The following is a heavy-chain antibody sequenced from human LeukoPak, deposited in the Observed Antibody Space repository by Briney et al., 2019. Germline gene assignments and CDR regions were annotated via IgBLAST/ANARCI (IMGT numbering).Heavy chain of an antibody. CDR3: ARGPHYYGSGSYSPD. Sequence: PSETLSLXCAVYGGSFSGYYWSWIRQPPGKGLEWIGEINHSGSTNYNPSLKSRVTISVDTSKNQFSLKLSSVTAADTAVYYCARGPHYYGSGSYSPDWGQGTLVTVSS. CDR2: INHSGST. J-gene: IGHJ4*02. CDR1: GGSFSGYY. V-gene: IGHV4-34*01. D-gene: IGHD3-10*01.